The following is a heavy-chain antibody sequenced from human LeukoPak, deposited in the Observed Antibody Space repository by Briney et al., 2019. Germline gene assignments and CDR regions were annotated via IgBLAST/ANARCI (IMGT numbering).Heavy chain of an antibody. V-gene: IGHV4-59*12. CDR1: GGSISSYY. CDR3: AREEDSSGSHDAFDI. Sequence: KTSETLSLTCTVSGGSISSYYWSWIRQPPGKGLEWIGYIYYSGSTNYNPSLKSRVTISVDKSKNQFSLKLSSVTAADTAVYYCAREEDSSGSHDAFDIWGQGTMVTVSS. D-gene: IGHD3-22*01. CDR2: IYYSGST. J-gene: IGHJ3*02.